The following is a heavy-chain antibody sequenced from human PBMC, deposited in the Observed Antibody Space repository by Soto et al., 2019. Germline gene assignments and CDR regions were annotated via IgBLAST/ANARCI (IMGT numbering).Heavy chain of an antibody. CDR3: AREGAAYCSSTSCDNYYYYGMDV. CDR1: GGSISSGGYY. D-gene: IGHD2-2*01. Sequence: QVQLQESGPGLVKPSQTLSLTCTVSGGSISSGGYYWSWIRQHPGKGLEWIGYIYYSGSTYYNPSLNSRDTIPVDTSKNQSSLKLSSVTGAATAVYYCAREGAAYCSSTSCDNYYYYGMDVWGQGTTVTVSS. J-gene: IGHJ6*02. CDR2: IYYSGST. V-gene: IGHV4-31*03.